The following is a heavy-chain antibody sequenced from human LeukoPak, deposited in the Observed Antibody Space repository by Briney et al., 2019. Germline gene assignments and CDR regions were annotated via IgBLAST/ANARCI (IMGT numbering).Heavy chain of an antibody. J-gene: IGHJ6*03. CDR2: ISAYNGNT. CDR1: GYTFTSYG. D-gene: IGHD1-26*01. V-gene: IGHV1-18*01. Sequence: ASVKVSCKASGYTFTSYGISWVRQAPGQGLEWMGWISAYNGNTNYAQKLQGRVTMTTGTSTSTAYMELRSLRSDDTAVYYCAVGATGYYYYYYMDVWGKGTTVTVSS. CDR3: AVGATGYYYYYYMDV.